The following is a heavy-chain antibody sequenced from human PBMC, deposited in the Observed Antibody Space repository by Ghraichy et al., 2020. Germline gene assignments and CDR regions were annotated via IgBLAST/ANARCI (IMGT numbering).Heavy chain of an antibody. CDR1: GFTFSNYF. D-gene: IGHD2-2*01. CDR2: ISSSSSAI. J-gene: IGHJ4*02. CDR3: ARVLGTGEIPAAIGS. V-gene: IGHV3-48*02. Sequence: GGSLILSCAASGFTFSNYFMTWVRQAPGKGLEWVSHISSSSSAIYYADSVKGRFTISRDNAKNSLYLQMISLRDEDTAVYYCARVLGTGEIPAAIGSWGQGTLVTVSS.